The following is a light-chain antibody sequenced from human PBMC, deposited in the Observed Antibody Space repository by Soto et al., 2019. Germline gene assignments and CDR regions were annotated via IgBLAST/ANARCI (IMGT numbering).Light chain of an antibody. J-gene: IGKJ1*01. CDR3: HQYKSYWT. Sequence: DTQMTQYPSTLSASVGDRVTITCRASQSIGSWLAWYQQKPGKAPKLLLYKTSILENGVPSRFSGSGSGTEFTLSISSLQPDDFATYYCHQYKSYWTFGQGTKVAIK. CDR2: KTS. CDR1: QSIGSW. V-gene: IGKV1-5*03.